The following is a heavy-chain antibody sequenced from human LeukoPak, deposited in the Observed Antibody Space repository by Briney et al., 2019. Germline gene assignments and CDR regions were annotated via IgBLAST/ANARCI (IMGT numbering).Heavy chain of an antibody. V-gene: IGHV3-21*01. CDR3: ARGPVVRAAIGAFDI. CDR1: GFTFSSYC. CDR2: ISCKSSYI. D-gene: IGHD2-2*01. Sequence: GGSLRLSCAASGFTFSSYCLNWVRQAPGKGLEEGLSISCKSSYIYYADSVKGRFTIYRDNAKHSLHLHMNSLIAEDTAVYYCARGPVVRAAIGAFDIWGQGTMVTVSS. J-gene: IGHJ3*02.